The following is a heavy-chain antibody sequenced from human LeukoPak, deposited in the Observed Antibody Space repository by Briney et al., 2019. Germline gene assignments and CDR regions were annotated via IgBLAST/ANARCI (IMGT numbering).Heavy chain of an antibody. CDR1: GYSISNGYH. D-gene: IGHD1-7*01. J-gene: IGHJ4*02. V-gene: IGHV4-38-2*01. Sequence: PSETLSLTCAVSGYSISNGYHWGWIRQPPEKGLEWIGSINHRGSTYYNPSLKSRVTISVDTSKDQFSLTLTSVTAADTAVYYCARGRANWDYDFDYWGQGTPVTVSS. CDR3: ARGRANWDYDFDY. CDR2: INHRGST.